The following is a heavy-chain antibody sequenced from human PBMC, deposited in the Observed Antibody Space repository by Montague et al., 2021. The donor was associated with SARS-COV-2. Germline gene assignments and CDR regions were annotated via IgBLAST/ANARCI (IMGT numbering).Heavy chain of an antibody. D-gene: IGHD6-19*01. CDR3: VREVGMVVARTLGRLDP. J-gene: IGHJ5*02. CDR1: GSTFSNYW. CDR2: TNSDGRST. Sequence: SLRLSCAVSGSTFSNYWMHWVRQAPGKGLEWVSRTNSDGRSTTYADSVKGRFTISRDNAKNTLFLQINSLRGEDTAVYYCVREVGMVVARTLGRLDPWGQGTLVTVSS. V-gene: IGHV3-74*01.